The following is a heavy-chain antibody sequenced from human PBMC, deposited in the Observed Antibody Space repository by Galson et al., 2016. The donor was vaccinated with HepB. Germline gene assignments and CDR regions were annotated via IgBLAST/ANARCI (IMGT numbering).Heavy chain of an antibody. Sequence: SETLSLTCTVSGGSISSYYWSWIRQPPGKGLEWIGYIYYSGSTNYNPSLKSRVTISVDTSKNQFSLKLSSVTAADTAVYYCARVGTTVTTSSYWYFDLWGRGTLVTVSS. CDR1: GGSISSYY. D-gene: IGHD4-17*01. CDR3: ARVGTTVTTSSYWYFDL. V-gene: IGHV4-59*01. CDR2: IYYSGST. J-gene: IGHJ2*01.